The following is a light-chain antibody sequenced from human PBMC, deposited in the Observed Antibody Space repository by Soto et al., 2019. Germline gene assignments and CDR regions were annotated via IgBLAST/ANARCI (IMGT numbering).Light chain of an antibody. CDR1: QGMSSW. V-gene: IGKV1-12*01. CDR3: QQANSFPRT. J-gene: IGKJ1*01. Sequence: DLQMTQSPSSVSASVGDRVTITCRASQGMSSWLAWYQQKPGKAPKLLIYAASSLQSGVPSRFSGSGFGTDFTLTISSLQPEDFATYYCQQANSFPRTFGQGTKVEIQ. CDR2: AAS.